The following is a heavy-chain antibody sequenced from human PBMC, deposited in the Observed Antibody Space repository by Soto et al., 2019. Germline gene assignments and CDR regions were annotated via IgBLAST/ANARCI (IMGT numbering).Heavy chain of an antibody. CDR2: IYYSGST. J-gene: IGHJ3*02. Sequence: SETLSLTCTVSGDSISNYYWSWIRQPPGKGLEWIGYIYYSGSTNYNPSHKSRVTITVDTSKNQFSLKLSYVTAADTAVYFCARHLWVGSSWYLGAFDIWGQGTMVTVSS. CDR1: GDSISNYY. CDR3: ARHLWVGSSWYLGAFDI. V-gene: IGHV4-59*08. D-gene: IGHD6-13*01.